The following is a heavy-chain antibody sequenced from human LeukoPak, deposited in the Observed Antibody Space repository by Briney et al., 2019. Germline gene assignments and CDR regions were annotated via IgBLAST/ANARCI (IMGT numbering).Heavy chain of an antibody. CDR2: IYHSGST. J-gene: IGHJ6*03. CDR1: GYSISSGYY. D-gene: IGHD2-2*01. V-gene: IGHV4-38-2*01. CDR3: ARQVPAAPPYYYMDV. Sequence: PSETLSLTCAVSGYSISSGYYWGWIRQPPGKGLEWIGSIYHSGSTYYNPSLKSRVTISVDTSKNQFSLKLSSVTAADTAVYYCARQVPAAPPYYYMDVWGKGTTVTVSS.